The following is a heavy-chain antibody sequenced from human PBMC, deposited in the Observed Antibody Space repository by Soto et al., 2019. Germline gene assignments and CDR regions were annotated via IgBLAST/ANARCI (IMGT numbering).Heavy chain of an antibody. D-gene: IGHD3-3*01. J-gene: IGHJ4*02. V-gene: IGHV1-69*13. CDR2: IIPIFGTA. Sequence: GSSVKVSCKASGGTFSSYAISWVRQAPGQGLEWMGGIIPIFGTANYAQKFQGRVTITADESTSTAYMELSSLRSEDTAVYYCARVSAYDFWSGYNYYFDYWGQGTLVTVPS. CDR1: GGTFSSYA. CDR3: ARVSAYDFWSGYNYYFDY.